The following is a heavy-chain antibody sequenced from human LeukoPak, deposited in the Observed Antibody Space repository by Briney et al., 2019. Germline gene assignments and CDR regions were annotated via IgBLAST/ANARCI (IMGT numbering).Heavy chain of an antibody. Sequence: SETLSLTCTVSGGSISSYYWSWIRQPPEKGLEWIGYVYSSGSTNYNPSLKSRVTISIDTSKNQFSLKLSSVTAADTAVYYCARHAQEAYYSCNMDVWGKGTTVTVSS. CDR2: VYSSGST. J-gene: IGHJ6*03. CDR3: ARHAQEAYYSCNMDV. V-gene: IGHV4-4*09. CDR1: GGSISSYY. D-gene: IGHD2-8*01.